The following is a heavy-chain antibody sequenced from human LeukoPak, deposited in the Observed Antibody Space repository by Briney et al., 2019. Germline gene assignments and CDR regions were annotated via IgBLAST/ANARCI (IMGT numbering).Heavy chain of an antibody. CDR2: IIPILGIA. Sequence: GSSVKVSCKASGGTFSSYAIGWVRQAPGQGLEWMGRIIPILGIANYAQKFQGRVTITADKSTSTAYMELSSLRSEDTAVYYCASLYKSGSYVTGGYWGQGTLVTVSS. D-gene: IGHD1-26*01. V-gene: IGHV1-69*04. CDR3: ASLYKSGSYVTGGY. CDR1: GGTFSSYA. J-gene: IGHJ4*02.